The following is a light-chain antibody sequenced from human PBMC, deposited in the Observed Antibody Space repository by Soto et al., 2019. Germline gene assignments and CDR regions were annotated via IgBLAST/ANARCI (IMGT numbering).Light chain of an antibody. Sequence: QSVLTQPPSASGTPGQRVTISCSGSTSNIGSTSVNWYQQVPGAAPKLLIYSNNQRPSGVPDRFSGSKSGTSASLAISGLQSEDEADYYCCSYAGPYTYVIFGGGTKLTVL. V-gene: IGLV1-44*01. J-gene: IGLJ2*01. CDR3: CSYAGPYTYVI. CDR2: SNN. CDR1: TSNIGSTS.